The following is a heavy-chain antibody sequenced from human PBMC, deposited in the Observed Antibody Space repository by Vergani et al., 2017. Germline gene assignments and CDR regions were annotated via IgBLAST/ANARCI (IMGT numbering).Heavy chain of an antibody. J-gene: IGHJ6*02. CDR2: INPNSGST. CDR1: GYTFTGYY. Sequence: QVQLVQSGAEVKKPGASVKVSCKASGYTFTGYYMHWVRQAPGQGLEWMGWINPNSGSTNYAQKFQGRVTMTRDTSISTAYMELSRLRSDDTAVYYCAREGMVRGVIITPYGMDVWGQGTTVTVSS. CDR3: AREGMVRGVIITPYGMDV. D-gene: IGHD3-10*01. V-gene: IGHV1-2*02.